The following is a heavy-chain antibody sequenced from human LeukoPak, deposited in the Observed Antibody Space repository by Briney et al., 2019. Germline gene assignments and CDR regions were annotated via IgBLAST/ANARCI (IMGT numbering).Heavy chain of an antibody. CDR1: GFTFSDYY. Sequence: GGSLRLSCAASGFTFSDYYMSWIRQAPGKGLEWVSYISSSGSTIYYADSVKGRFTISRDNAKNSLYLQMNSLRAEDTAVYYCAREEIYSYGPRYVDVWGKGTTVTVSS. CDR3: AREEIYSYGPRYVDV. V-gene: IGHV3-11*04. D-gene: IGHD5-18*01. CDR2: ISSSGSTI. J-gene: IGHJ6*03.